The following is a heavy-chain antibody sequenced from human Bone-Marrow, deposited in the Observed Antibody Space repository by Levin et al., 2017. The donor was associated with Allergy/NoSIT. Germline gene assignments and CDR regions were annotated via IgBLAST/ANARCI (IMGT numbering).Heavy chain of an antibody. CDR2: IGGSGGST. CDR1: GFTFSNYA. CDR3: AKNTVATAAGTSFDY. J-gene: IGHJ4*02. V-gene: IGHV3-23*01. Sequence: GGSLRLSCAASGFTFSNYAMSWVRQAPGKGLEWVSGIGGSGGSTYYSDSVKGRFTISRDNSKRTLYLQMNSLRGEDTAVYFCAKNTVATAAGTSFDYWGQGTLVTVSP. D-gene: IGHD6-13*01.